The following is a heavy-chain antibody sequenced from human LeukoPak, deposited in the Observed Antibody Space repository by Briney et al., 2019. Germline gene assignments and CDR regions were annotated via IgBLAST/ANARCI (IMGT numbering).Heavy chain of an antibody. D-gene: IGHD5-18*01. CDR1: GFTFNRYW. Sequence: GGSLRLSCAASGFTFNRYWMHWVRQAPGEGPVWVAHILNDGGSTSYADSVKGRFTICRDNAKNTLSLQMNSLRAEDQAVYYCVRHNYGYDYWGQGNPVTVSS. CDR3: VRHNYGYDY. V-gene: IGHV3-74*01. J-gene: IGHJ4*02. CDR2: ILNDGGST.